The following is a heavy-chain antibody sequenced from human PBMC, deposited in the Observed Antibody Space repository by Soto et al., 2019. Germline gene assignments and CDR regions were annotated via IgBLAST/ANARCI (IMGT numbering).Heavy chain of an antibody. CDR2: ISYDGSNK. Sequence: QVQLVESGGGVVQPGRSLRLSCAASGFTFSSYAMHWVRQAPGKGLEWVAVISYDGSNKYYADSVKGRFTISRDNYKNTLYLQMNSLRAEDTAVYYCARDPRITIFGVVISPDNYYGMDVWGQGTTVTVSS. CDR3: ARDPRITIFGVVISPDNYYGMDV. V-gene: IGHV3-30-3*01. J-gene: IGHJ6*02. D-gene: IGHD3-3*01. CDR1: GFTFSSYA.